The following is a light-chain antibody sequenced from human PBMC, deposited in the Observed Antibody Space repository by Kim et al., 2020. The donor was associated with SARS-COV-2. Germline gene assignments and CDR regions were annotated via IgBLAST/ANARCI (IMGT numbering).Light chain of an antibody. J-gene: IGKJ2*01. CDR2: GAS. CDR1: QSVSSN. V-gene: IGKV3-15*01. Sequence: EIVMTQSPATLSVSPGERATLSCRASQSVSSNLAWYQQKPGQAPRLLIYGASTRATGIPVRFSGSGSGTEFTLTITSLQSEDSAVYYCQQYKKWPLYTFGQGTKLEI. CDR3: QQYKKWPLYT.